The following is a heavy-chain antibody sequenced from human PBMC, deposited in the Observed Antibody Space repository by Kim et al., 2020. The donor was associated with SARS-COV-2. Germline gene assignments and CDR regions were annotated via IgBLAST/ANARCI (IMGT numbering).Heavy chain of an antibody. D-gene: IGHD3-10*01. V-gene: IGHV1-69*01. CDR3: ARESSGSGGKVFDY. J-gene: IGHJ4*02. Sequence: AKKFQGRVTITADESTSTAYMELSSLRSEDTAVYYCARESSGSGGKVFDYWGQGTLVTVSS.